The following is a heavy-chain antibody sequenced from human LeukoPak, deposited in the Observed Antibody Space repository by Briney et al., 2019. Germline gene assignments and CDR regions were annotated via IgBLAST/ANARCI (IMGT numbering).Heavy chain of an antibody. Sequence: ASVKVSCKASGGTFSSYAISWVRQAPGQGLEWMGGIIPIFGTANYAQKFQGRVTITTDESTSTAYMELSSLRSEDTAVYYCASSSRTDSSGYYFEGGYWGQGTLVTVSS. J-gene: IGHJ4*02. CDR1: GGTFSSYA. V-gene: IGHV1-69*05. CDR3: ASSSRTDSSGYYFEGGY. CDR2: IIPIFGTA. D-gene: IGHD3-22*01.